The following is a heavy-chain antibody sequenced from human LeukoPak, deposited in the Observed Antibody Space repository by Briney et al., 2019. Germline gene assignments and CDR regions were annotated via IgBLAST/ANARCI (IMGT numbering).Heavy chain of an antibody. V-gene: IGHV1-8*01. Sequence: ASVKVSCKASGYTFTSYDINWVRQATGQGLEWMGWMNPNSGNTGYAQKFQGRVTMTRNTSISTAYMELSSLRSEDTAVYYCARGVSLAAAVGYYGMDVWGQGTAVTVSS. CDR3: ARGVSLAAAVGYYGMDV. D-gene: IGHD6-13*01. CDR1: GYTFTSYD. CDR2: MNPNSGNT. J-gene: IGHJ6*02.